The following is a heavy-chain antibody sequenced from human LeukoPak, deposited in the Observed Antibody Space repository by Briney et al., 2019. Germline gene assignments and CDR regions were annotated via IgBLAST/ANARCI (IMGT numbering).Heavy chain of an antibody. D-gene: IGHD2-15*01. V-gene: IGHV3-21*01. CDR3: AILADYDAFDI. CDR1: GFTFSSYS. Sequence: GGSLRLSCAASGFTFSSYSMNWVRQAPGKGLEWVPSISSSSSYIYYADSVKGRFTISRDNAKNSLYLQMNSLRAEDTAVYYCAILADYDAFDIWGQGTMVTVSS. CDR2: ISSSSSYI. J-gene: IGHJ3*02.